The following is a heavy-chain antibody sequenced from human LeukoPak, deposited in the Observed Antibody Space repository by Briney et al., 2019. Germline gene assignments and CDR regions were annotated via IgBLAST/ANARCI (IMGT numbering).Heavy chain of an antibody. V-gene: IGHV4-34*01. Sequence: PSETLSLTCAVYGVSFSGYYWSWIRQPPGKGPEWIGEINHSGSTNYNPSLKSRVTISVDTSKNQFSLKLSSVTAADTAVYYCARGQGGYFPDYWGQGTLVTVSS. J-gene: IGHJ4*02. CDR3: ARGQGGYFPDY. D-gene: IGHD2/OR15-2a*01. CDR1: GVSFSGYY. CDR2: INHSGST.